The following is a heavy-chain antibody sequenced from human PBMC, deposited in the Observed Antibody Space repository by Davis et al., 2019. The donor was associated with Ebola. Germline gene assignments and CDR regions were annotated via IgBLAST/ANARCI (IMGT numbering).Heavy chain of an antibody. CDR1: TASVNSNAYS. V-gene: IGHV4-61*08. D-gene: IGHD1-26*01. CDR3: AALFSGSYWAYVDV. CDR2: IYHRGTT. Sequence: MPSETLSLTCTLATASVNSNAYSCNWTRQSAEKGLEWTGFIYHRGTTNYNPSLNSRVTISKDTSRNQFSLELRSVTAADTAVYYCAALFSGSYWAYVDVWGKGTTVTVS. J-gene: IGHJ6*03.